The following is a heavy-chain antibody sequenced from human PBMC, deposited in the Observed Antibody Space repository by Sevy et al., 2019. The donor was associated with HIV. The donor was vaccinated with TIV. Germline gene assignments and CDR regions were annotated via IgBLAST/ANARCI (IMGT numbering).Heavy chain of an antibody. J-gene: IGHJ6*02. D-gene: IGHD3-22*01. Sequence: ASVKVSCKASGYTFTGYYMHWVRQAPGQGLEWMGRINPNRGGTNYAQKFQGRVTMTRDTSISKAYMELSRLRSDDLAVYYCARVTYSYDSRGYYYYGMDVWGQGTTVTVSS. CDR2: INPNRGGT. V-gene: IGHV1-2*06. CDR1: GYTFTGYY. CDR3: ARVTYSYDSRGYYYYGMDV.